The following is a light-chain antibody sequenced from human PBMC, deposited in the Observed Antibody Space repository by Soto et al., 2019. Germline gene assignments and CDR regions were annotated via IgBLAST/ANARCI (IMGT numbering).Light chain of an antibody. CDR2: GAS. V-gene: IGKV3-15*01. CDR1: QSVSSK. J-gene: IGKJ1*01. Sequence: EIVLTQSPGTLSLSPGERATLSCRASQSVSSKLAWYQQKPGQAPRLLIYGASTRATGIPARFSGSGSGTEFTLTISSLQSEDFAVYYCQQYNNWPQTFGQGTKVDIK. CDR3: QQYNNWPQT.